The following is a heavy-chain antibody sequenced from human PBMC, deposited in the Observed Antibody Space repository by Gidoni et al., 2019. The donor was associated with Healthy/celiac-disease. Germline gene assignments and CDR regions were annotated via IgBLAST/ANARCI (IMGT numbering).Heavy chain of an antibody. CDR3: ARGITAFGSGKTFYYYYGMDV. D-gene: IGHD6-13*01. J-gene: IGHJ6*02. V-gene: IGHV3-30-3*01. CDR1: GFPFSRYS. Sequence: QVQLVASGGGVVQPGSSLRLPCAASGFPFSRYSLHWVRQAPGKGLEWVAVIAYDGSNKYYADSGKGRFTISRDNSKNTLYLQMNSLRAEDTAVYYCARGITAFGSGKTFYYYYGMDVWGQGTTVTVSS. CDR2: IAYDGSNK.